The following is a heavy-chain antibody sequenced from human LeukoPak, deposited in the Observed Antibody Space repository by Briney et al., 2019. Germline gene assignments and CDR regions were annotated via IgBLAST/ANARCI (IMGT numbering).Heavy chain of an antibody. J-gene: IGHJ4*02. CDR3: AREGYSYGSDY. D-gene: IGHD5-18*01. CDR1: GGSISSYY. CDR2: IYYSGST. V-gene: IGHV4-59*13. Sequence: PSETLSLTCTVSGGSISSYYWSWIRQPPGKGLEWIGYIYYSGSTNYYPSLKSRVTISVDTSKNQFSLKLSSVTAADTAVYYCAREGYSYGSDYWGQGTLVTVSS.